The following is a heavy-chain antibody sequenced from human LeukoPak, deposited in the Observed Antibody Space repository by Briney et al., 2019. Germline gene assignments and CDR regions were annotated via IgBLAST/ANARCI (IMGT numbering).Heavy chain of an antibody. CDR1: GFIVSSNY. V-gene: IGHV3-66*01. CDR3: AREVSSGDYFDY. CDR2: IYSGGTT. D-gene: IGHD3-10*01. Sequence: GGSLRLSCTASGFIVSSNYMTWVRQAPGKGLEWVSVIYSGGTTYYADSVQGRFTISRDNSKNTLYLQMNSLRAEGTAVYYCAREVSSGDYFDYWGQGTLVTVSS. J-gene: IGHJ4*02.